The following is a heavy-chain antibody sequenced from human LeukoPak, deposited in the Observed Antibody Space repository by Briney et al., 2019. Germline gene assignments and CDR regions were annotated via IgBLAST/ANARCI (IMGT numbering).Heavy chain of an antibody. V-gene: IGHV3-NL1*01. Sequence: GRSLRLSCAASGFTFSSYGMHWVRQAPGKGLEWVSGIHSGGNTYYADSVKGRFTISRDNSKNTLYLQMNSLRAEDSAVYYCAKVAFYDSSGFDYWGQGTLVTVSS. D-gene: IGHD3-22*01. J-gene: IGHJ4*02. CDR1: GFTFSSYG. CDR2: IHSGGNT. CDR3: AKVAFYDSSGFDY.